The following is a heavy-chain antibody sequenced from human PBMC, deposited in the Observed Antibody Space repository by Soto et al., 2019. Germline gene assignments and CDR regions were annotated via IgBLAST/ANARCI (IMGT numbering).Heavy chain of an antibody. V-gene: IGHV3-33*01. CDR3: ARVFRRHYGMDV. J-gene: IGHJ6*02. CDR2: IWYDGSNK. D-gene: IGHD3-10*02. CDR1: GFTFSSYG. Sequence: VGSLRLSCAASGFTFSSYGMHWVRQAPGKGLEWVAVIWYDGSNKYYADYVKGRFTISRDNSKNTLYLQMNSLRAEDTAVYCCARVFRRHYGMDVCGQRTTVSVCS.